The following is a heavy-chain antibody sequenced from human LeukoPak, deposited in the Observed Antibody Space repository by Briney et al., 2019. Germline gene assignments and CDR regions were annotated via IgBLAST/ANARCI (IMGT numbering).Heavy chain of an antibody. CDR3: ARDGSSWIHYYYYGMDV. D-gene: IGHD6-13*01. Sequence: GGSLRLSCAASGFIFSSHAMNWVRQAPGKGLEWVSAICGSGSSRSYADSVKGRFAISRDDAKNSLYLQMNSLRAEDTAVYYCARDGSSWIHYYYYGMDVWGQGTTVTVSS. CDR2: ICGSGSSR. CDR1: GFIFSSHA. J-gene: IGHJ6*02. V-gene: IGHV3-23*01.